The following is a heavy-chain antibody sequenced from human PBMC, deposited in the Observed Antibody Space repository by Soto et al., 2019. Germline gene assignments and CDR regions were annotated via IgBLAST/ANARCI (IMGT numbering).Heavy chain of an antibody. CDR3: AKATWTTAGPGDV. J-gene: IGHJ6*02. D-gene: IGHD4-17*01. CDR1: GFTFSSYG. Sequence: QVQLVESGGGVVQPGRSLRLSCAASGFTFSSYGMHWVRQAPGKGLEWVAVISYDGSNKYYADSVKGRFTISRDNSKNTLYLPMNSLRAEDTAVYYCAKATWTTAGPGDVWGQGTTVTVSS. CDR2: ISYDGSNK. V-gene: IGHV3-30*18.